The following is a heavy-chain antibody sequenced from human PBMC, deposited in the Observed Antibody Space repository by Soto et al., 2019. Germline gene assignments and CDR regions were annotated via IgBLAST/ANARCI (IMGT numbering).Heavy chain of an antibody. CDR2: ISSSGSTI. Sequence: GGSLRLSCAASGFTFSSYEMNWVRQAPGKXLEWVSYISSSGSTIYYADSVKGRFTISRDNAKNSLYLQMNSLRAEDTAVYYCARASNYDSSGYYPTDDAFDIWGQGTMVTVSS. V-gene: IGHV3-48*03. D-gene: IGHD3-22*01. CDR3: ARASNYDSSGYYPTDDAFDI. J-gene: IGHJ3*02. CDR1: GFTFSSYE.